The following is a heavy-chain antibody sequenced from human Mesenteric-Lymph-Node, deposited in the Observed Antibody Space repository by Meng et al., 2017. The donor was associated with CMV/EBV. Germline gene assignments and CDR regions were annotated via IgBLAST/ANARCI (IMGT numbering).Heavy chain of an antibody. Sequence: SLKISCAASGFTFDDYAMHWVRQAPGKGLEWVSGISWNSGSIGYADSVKGRFTISRDNAKNSLYLQMNSLRAEDTALYYCAKDYDSSGYTLYYFDYWGQGTLVTVSS. CDR3: AKDYDSSGYTLYYFDY. CDR1: GFTFDDYA. V-gene: IGHV3-9*01. D-gene: IGHD3-22*01. J-gene: IGHJ4*02. CDR2: ISWNSGSI.